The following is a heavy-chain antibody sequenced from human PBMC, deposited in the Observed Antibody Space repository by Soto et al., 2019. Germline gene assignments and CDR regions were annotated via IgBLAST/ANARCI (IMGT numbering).Heavy chain of an antibody. CDR2: IIDSGGST. CDR1: GFTFSSCA. D-gene: IGHD3-10*01. CDR3: AKDRGTWFGELYDASFDY. Sequence: PGGSLRLSCAASGFTFSSCAMGWVRQAPGKGLEWVSDIIDSGGSTYYADSVRGRFTISRDNSKNTPYLQMNSLRAEDTAVYYCAKDRGTWFGELYDASFDYWGQGTLVTVSS. V-gene: IGHV3-23*01. J-gene: IGHJ4*02.